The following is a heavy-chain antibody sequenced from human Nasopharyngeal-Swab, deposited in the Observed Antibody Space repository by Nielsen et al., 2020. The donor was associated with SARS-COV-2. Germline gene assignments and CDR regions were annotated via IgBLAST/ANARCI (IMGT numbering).Heavy chain of an antibody. Sequence: WIRQPPGKGLEWIWEINHSGSTNYNPSLKSRVTISVDTPKNQFSLKLSSVTAADTAVYYCARGRDYGDYVDYSDYWGQGTLVTVSS. CDR2: INHSGST. D-gene: IGHD4-17*01. V-gene: IGHV4-34*01. J-gene: IGHJ4*02. CDR3: ARGRDYGDYVDYSDY.